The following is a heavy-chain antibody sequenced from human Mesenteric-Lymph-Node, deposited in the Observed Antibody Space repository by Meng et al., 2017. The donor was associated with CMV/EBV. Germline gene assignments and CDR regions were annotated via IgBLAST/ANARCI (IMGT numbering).Heavy chain of an antibody. CDR1: GFTFSRFW. D-gene: IGHD6-19*01. CDR3: AVAGTNYYFDY. J-gene: IGHJ4*02. V-gene: IGHV3-7*01. CDR2: INQDGSEK. Sequence: GESLKISCAASGFTFSRFWMSWVRQAPGKGLECVANINQDGSEKHYVDSVKGRFTISRDNAKNSLYLQMNSLRAEDTAVYYCAVAGTNYYFDYWGQGTLVTSPQ.